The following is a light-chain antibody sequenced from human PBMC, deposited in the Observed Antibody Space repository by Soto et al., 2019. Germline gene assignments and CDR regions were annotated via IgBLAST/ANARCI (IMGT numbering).Light chain of an antibody. J-gene: IGKJ1*01. CDR3: QQCCRSPCA. Sequence: DLQMTQSPSSLSASVGDRVTITCRASQSISSYLNWYQQKPGKAPKLLIYAASSLQTGVPSRFSGSGSGTDLTLTISSLEPEDGETYYCQQCCRSPCAFGQGTKLEIK. CDR2: AAS. CDR1: QSISSY. V-gene: IGKV1-39*01.